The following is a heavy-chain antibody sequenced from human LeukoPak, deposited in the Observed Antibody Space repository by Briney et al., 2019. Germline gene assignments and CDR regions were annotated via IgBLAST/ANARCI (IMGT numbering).Heavy chain of an antibody. Sequence: SETLSLTCAVYGGSFSGYYWSWIRQPPGKGLEWIGEINHSGSTNYNPSLKSRVTISVDTSKNQFSLKLSSVTAADTAVYYCARGGSGGSPILGRANDYWGQGTLVTVSS. J-gene: IGHJ4*02. CDR3: ARGGSGGSPILGRANDY. V-gene: IGHV4-34*01. CDR1: GGSFSGYY. D-gene: IGHD2-15*01. CDR2: INHSGST.